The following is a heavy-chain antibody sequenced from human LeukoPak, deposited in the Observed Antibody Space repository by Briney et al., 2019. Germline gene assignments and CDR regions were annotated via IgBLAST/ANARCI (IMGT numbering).Heavy chain of an antibody. CDR2: INQXGSER. CDR1: XXXLXXXX. CDR3: ARDATPPGIIFDN. V-gene: IGHV3-7*05. J-gene: IGHJ4*02. D-gene: IGHD3-16*01. Sequence: GGSLRLSCAXAXXXLXXXXXXXXXXXXGXXXXWXAXINQXGSERWYADSVKGRFAISRDNARNSVFLQMNSLRTEDTAVYYCARDATPPGIIFDNWGQGTLVTVSS.